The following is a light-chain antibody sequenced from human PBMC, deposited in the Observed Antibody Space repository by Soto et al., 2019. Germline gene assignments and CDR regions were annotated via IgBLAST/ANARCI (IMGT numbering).Light chain of an antibody. CDR3: SSFRSSNTPHVL. J-gene: IGLJ2*01. Sequence: QSVLTQPASVSGSPGQSIAISCTGTSSDVGGYNYVSWYQQHPGKAPKLMIYGVTNRPSGVSNRFSGSKSGNTASLTISGLQAEDDAKYHCSSFRSSNTPHVLFGGGTKLTVL. V-gene: IGLV2-14*01. CDR1: SSDVGGYNY. CDR2: GVT.